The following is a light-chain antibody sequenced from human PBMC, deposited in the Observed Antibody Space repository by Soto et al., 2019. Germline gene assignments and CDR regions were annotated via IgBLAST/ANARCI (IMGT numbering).Light chain of an antibody. Sequence: DIQMTQSPSAMSASVGDRVTITCRASQGINNYLAWFQQKQGKVPRRLIYAASNLQSGVPSRFSGSGSGTEFTLTISSLQPADFATYFCLQHNSFPYTFGQGTKREIK. J-gene: IGKJ2*01. CDR3: LQHNSFPYT. CDR1: QGINNY. V-gene: IGKV1-17*03. CDR2: AAS.